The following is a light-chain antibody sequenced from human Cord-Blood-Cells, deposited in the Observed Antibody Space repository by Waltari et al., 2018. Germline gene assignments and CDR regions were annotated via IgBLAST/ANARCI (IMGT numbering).Light chain of an antibody. J-gene: IGLJ1*01. CDR2: EGS. V-gene: IGLV2-23*01. CDR1: SSDVGSYNL. Sequence: QSALTQPASVSGSPGQSITISCTGTSSDVGSYNLVSWYQQHPGKAPKLMICEGSKRPAGVSKRFSGSKSGNTASLTIYGLQAEDEADYYCCSYAGSSAYVFGTGTKVTVL. CDR3: CSYAGSSAYV.